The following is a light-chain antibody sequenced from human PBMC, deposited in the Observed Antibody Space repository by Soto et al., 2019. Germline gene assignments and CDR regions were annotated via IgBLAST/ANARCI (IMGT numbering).Light chain of an antibody. CDR3: DSYTSSRAYV. J-gene: IGLJ1*01. Sequence: QSALTQPASVSGSPGQSITISCTGTSSDVGGYNYVSWYQQHSGKAPRLIIHEVSNRPSGVSNRFSGSKSGNTAPLTISGLQAEDEADYYCDSYTSSRAYVFGSGTKVTVL. V-gene: IGLV2-14*01. CDR1: SSDVGGYNY. CDR2: EVS.